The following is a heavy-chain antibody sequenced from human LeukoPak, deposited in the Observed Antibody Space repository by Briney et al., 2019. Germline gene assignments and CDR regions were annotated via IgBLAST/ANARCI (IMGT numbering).Heavy chain of an antibody. V-gene: IGHV4-59*08. CDR2: IYYSGRT. CDR3: ARGRGWLPPG. J-gene: IGHJ4*02. CDR1: GGSISSYY. D-gene: IGHD5-12*01. Sequence: SETLSLTCTVSGGSISSYYWSWIRQPPGKGLEWIGYIYYSGRTNFNPSLKTRVTISVDTSKNQFSLKLSSVTAADTAVYYCARGRGWLPPGWGQGTLVTVSS.